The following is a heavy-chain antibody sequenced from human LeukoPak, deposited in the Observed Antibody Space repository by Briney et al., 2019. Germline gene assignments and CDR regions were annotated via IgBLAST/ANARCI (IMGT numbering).Heavy chain of an antibody. Sequence: ASVKVSCKASGYTFTGYYMHWVRQAPGQGLEWMGWINPNSGGTNYAQKFQGRVTMTRDTSISTAYMELSRLRSDDTAAYYCARDPTVTTRSGYWGQGTLVTVSS. D-gene: IGHD4-17*01. CDR2: INPNSGGT. J-gene: IGHJ4*02. CDR1: GYTFTGYY. V-gene: IGHV1-2*02. CDR3: ARDPTVTTRSGY.